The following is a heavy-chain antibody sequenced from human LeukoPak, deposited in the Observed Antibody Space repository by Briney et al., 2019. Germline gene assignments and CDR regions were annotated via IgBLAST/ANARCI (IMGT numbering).Heavy chain of an antibody. CDR3: SRDGGEGGNSAFDI. CDR1: GFTFSDYI. J-gene: IGHJ3*02. V-gene: IGHV3-72*01. CDR2: IRRGANSYTT. Sequence: GGSLRLSCAASGFTFSDYILDWVRQAPGKGLEWVGRIRRGANSYTTEYAAPVKGRFTISGDDSKNSLYLHMNSLKTEDTAVYHCSRDGGEGGNSAFDIWGQGTMVTVSS. D-gene: IGHD3-16*01.